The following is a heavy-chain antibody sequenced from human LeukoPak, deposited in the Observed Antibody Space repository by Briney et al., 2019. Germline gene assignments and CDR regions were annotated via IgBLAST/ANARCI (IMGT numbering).Heavy chain of an antibody. V-gene: IGHV3-30-3*01. J-gene: IGHJ4*02. Sequence: PGPSLRLSCAASGFIFSDYPMHWVRQAPGKGVEGGAVISSEGNNQYYAASVKGRFTIFRDTSKNTLYLQMSSLRAEDRAVYYCSRAQISAWHNFEYWGQGTLVTVSS. CDR3: SRAQISAWHNFEY. CDR1: GFIFSDYP. D-gene: IGHD6-19*01. CDR2: ISSEGNNQ.